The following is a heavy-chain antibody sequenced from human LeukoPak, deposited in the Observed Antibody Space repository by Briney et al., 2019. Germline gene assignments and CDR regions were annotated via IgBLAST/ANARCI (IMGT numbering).Heavy chain of an antibody. D-gene: IGHD3-10*01. V-gene: IGHV3-9*01. CDR1: GFTFDDYA. Sequence: GGSLGLSCAASGFTFDDYAMHWVRQVPGKGLEWVSGISWHSDSIGYADSVKGRFTISRDNAKNSLYLQMNSLRAEDTALYYCAKADITMVRGPIVSWGQGTLVTVSS. J-gene: IGHJ4*02. CDR3: AKADITMVRGPIVS. CDR2: ISWHSDSI.